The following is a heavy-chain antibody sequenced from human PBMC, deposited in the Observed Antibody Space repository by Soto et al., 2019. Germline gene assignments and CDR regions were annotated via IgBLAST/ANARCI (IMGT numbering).Heavy chain of an antibody. CDR3: ARPGASDIGYDPLDAFDI. Sequence: EVQLVQSGAEVKKPGESLKISCRGSGYSFNKYWIAWVRQMPGKGLEWMGIIYPGDSDTTYSPSFQGQVTISADKSINTAYLQWSSLKASDTAMYYCARPGASDIGYDPLDAFDIWGQGTMVTVSS. J-gene: IGHJ3*02. D-gene: IGHD5-12*01. CDR2: IYPGDSDT. CDR1: GYSFNKYW. V-gene: IGHV5-51*03.